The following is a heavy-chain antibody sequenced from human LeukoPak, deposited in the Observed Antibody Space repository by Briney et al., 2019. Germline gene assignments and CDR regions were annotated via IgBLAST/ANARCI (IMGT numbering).Heavy chain of an antibody. J-gene: IGHJ4*02. V-gene: IGHV3-23*01. Sequence: GGSLRLSCAASGFTFSSYAMSWVRQAPGKGLEWVSSISGSGGSTHYADSVKGRFTISRDKTKNTLYLQMNSLRAEDTAVYYCARLEWEVLHFDNWGQGTLVTVSS. CDR2: ISGSGGST. CDR3: ARLEWEVLHFDN. D-gene: IGHD3-3*01. CDR1: GFTFSSYA.